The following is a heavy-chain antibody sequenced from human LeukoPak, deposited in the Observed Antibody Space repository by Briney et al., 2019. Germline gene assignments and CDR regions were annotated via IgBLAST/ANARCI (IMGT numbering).Heavy chain of an antibody. Sequence: SETLSLTCAVYGGSFSGYYWSWIRQPPGKGLEWIGEINHSGSTNYNPSLKSRVTISVDTSKNQFSLKPSSVTAADTAVYYCARVGADGSGFLFDYWGQGTLVTVSS. CDR1: GGSFSGYY. D-gene: IGHD3-10*01. J-gene: IGHJ4*02. CDR2: INHSGST. CDR3: ARVGADGSGFLFDY. V-gene: IGHV4-34*01.